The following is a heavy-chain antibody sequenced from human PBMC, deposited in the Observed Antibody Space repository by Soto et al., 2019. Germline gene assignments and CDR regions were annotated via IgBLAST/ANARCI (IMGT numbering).Heavy chain of an antibody. CDR3: ARHGPTWVAQVLYFDY. V-gene: IGHV4-39*01. Sequence: QLQLQESGPRLVKPSETLSLTCTVSGGSITSSHYYWGWIRQPPGKGLEWIGTIYYSGTTSYHPSLKSRATISADTYKNQFSLRLSSVTAADTAVYYCARHGPTWVAQVLYFDYWSQGDLVTVSS. D-gene: IGHD7-27*01. CDR1: GGSITSSHYY. CDR2: IYYSGTT. J-gene: IGHJ4*02.